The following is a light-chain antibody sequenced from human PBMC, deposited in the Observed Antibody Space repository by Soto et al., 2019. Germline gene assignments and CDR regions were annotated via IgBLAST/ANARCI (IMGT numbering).Light chain of an antibody. Sequence: EIVMAQSPATLSVSPGERATLSCRASQSVSSNLAWYQQKPGQAPRLLIYGASTRATGIPARFSGSGSGTEFTLTISSLQSEDFAVYYCQKYNNWPWKFGQGTKVDIK. CDR2: GAS. CDR3: QKYNNWPWK. V-gene: IGKV3-15*01. J-gene: IGKJ1*01. CDR1: QSVSSN.